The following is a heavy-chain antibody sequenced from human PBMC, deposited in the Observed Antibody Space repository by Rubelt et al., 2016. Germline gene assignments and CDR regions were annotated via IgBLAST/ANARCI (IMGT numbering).Heavy chain of an antibody. D-gene: IGHD3-10*01. V-gene: IGHV3-48*04. J-gene: IGHJ4*02. CDR2: ISASSATI. CDR1: GFTFSDYF. CDR3: ASPGPGDGWGY. Sequence: EVQLVESGGGLVQPGGSLRLSCAASGFTFSDYFMYWVRRAPGKGLEWISHISASSATIYIADSVKGRFTISRDNAKNSLHLQMNSLGPGETAIYYCASPGPGDGWGYWGQGTLVTVSS.